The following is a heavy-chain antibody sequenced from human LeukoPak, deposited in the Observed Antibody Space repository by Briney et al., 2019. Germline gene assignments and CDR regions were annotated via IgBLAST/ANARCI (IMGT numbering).Heavy chain of an antibody. V-gene: IGHV1-2*02. J-gene: IGHJ4*02. CDR1: GYTFTGHF. D-gene: IGHD6-19*01. CDR3: AREGSGWPEGGFDY. Sequence: GASVKVSCKASGYTFTGHFIHWVRQAPGQGLEWMGWINPNSGGPNYEQNFQGRVTMTRDKSINTAYMELSRLTYDDTAAYYCAREGSGWPEGGFDYWGQGTLVTVSS. CDR2: INPNSGGP.